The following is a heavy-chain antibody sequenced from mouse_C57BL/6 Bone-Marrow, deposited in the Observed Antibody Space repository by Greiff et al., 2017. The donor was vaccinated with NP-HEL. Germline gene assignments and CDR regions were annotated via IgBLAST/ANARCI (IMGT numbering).Heavy chain of an antibody. CDR3: TTGIYYGSSYRFAY. V-gene: IGHV14-1*01. CDR1: GFNIKDYY. CDR2: IDPEDGDT. Sequence: EVQLQQSGAELVRPGASVKLSCTASGFNIKDYYMHWVKQRPEQGLEWIGRIDPEDGDTEYAPKFQGKATMTADTSSNTAYLQLSSLTSEDTAVYYCTTGIYYGSSYRFAYWGQGTLVTVSA. J-gene: IGHJ3*01. D-gene: IGHD1-1*01.